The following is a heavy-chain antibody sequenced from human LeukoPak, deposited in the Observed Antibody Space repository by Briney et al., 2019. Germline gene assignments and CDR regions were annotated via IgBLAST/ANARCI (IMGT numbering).Heavy chain of an antibody. CDR2: IYTSGST. Sequence: SETLSLTCTVSGGSISSGSYYWSWIRQPAGKGLEWIGRIYTSGSTNYNPSLKSRVTISVDTSKNQFSLKLSSVTAADTAMYYCARAPDWYFDLWGRGTLVTVSS. V-gene: IGHV4-61*02. D-gene: IGHD2-2*01. J-gene: IGHJ2*01. CDR1: GGSISSGSYY. CDR3: ARAPDWYFDL.